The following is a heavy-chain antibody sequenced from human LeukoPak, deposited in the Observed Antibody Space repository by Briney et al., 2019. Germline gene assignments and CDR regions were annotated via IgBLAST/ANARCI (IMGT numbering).Heavy chain of an antibody. J-gene: IGHJ5*02. Sequence: PGGSLRLSCAASGFTVSSNYMSWVRQAPGKGLEWVSVIYSGGSTYYADSVKGRFTISRDNSKNTLYLQMNSLRAEDTAVYYCARDLLWFGELRENWFDPWGQGTLVTVSS. CDR2: IYSGGST. D-gene: IGHD3-10*01. CDR3: ARDLLWFGELRENWFDP. CDR1: GFTVSSNY. V-gene: IGHV3-53*05.